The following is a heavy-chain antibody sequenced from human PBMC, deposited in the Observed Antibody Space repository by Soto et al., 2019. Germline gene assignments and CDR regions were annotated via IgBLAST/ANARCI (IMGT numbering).Heavy chain of an antibody. CDR1: GFTFSSYA. CDR3: AKRFYGSGSYFGFDY. J-gene: IGHJ4*02. V-gene: IGHV3-23*01. CDR2: ISGSGSNT. D-gene: IGHD3-10*01. Sequence: GGSLRLSCAASGFTFSSYALNWVRQAPGKGLEWVSVISGSGSNTYYADSVKGRFTISRDNSKNTLYLQMNSLRAEDTAVYYCAKRFYGSGSYFGFDYWGQGTLVTVSS.